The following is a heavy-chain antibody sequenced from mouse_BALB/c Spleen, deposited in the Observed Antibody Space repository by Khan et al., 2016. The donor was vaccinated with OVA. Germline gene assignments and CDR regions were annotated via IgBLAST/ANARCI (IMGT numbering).Heavy chain of an antibody. CDR2: VNPNTDNI. Sequence: VQLKQSGPDLVKPGASVKISCKASGYSFTLYYMSWVKQSHGKSLEWIGRVNPNTDNINYNQEFKGKAILTVDKSSNTAYMELRSLTSEDSEVYSCARGYDFFASWGQGTLVTVSA. D-gene: IGHD2-14*01. V-gene: IGHV1-26*01. CDR1: GYSFTLYY. CDR3: ARGYDFFAS. J-gene: IGHJ3*01.